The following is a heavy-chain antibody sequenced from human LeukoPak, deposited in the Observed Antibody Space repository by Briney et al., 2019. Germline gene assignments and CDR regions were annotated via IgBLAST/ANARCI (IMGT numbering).Heavy chain of an antibody. CDR3: ARGLRGIVVKVYYFDY. Sequence: PSETLSLTCTVSGGSISSSSYYWGWIRQPPGKGLEWIGSIYYSGSTYYNPSLKSRVTISVDTSKNQFSLKLSSVTAADTAVYYCARGLRGIVVKVYYFDYWGQGTLVTVSS. CDR1: GGSISSSSYY. V-gene: IGHV4-39*07. J-gene: IGHJ4*02. D-gene: IGHD3-22*01. CDR2: IYYSGST.